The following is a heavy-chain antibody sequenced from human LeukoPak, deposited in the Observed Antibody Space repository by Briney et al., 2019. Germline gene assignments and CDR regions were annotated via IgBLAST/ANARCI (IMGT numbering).Heavy chain of an antibody. CDR3: ARHYCSSTSCSNWFDP. V-gene: IGHV5-51*01. CDR2: IYPGDSDT. Sequence: GASLQISCKGSGYIFTSYWIGWVRPLPGKGLEWMGIIYPGDSDTRYSPSFQGQVTISADKSISTAYLQWSSLKASDTAMYYCARHYCSSTSCSNWFDPWGQGTLVTVSS. D-gene: IGHD2-2*01. CDR1: GYIFTSYW. J-gene: IGHJ5*02.